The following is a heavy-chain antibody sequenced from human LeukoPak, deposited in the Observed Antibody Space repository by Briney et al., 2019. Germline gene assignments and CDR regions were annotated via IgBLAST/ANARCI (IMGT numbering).Heavy chain of an antibody. Sequence: GGSLRLSCAASGFTFSSYSMNWVRQAPGKGLEWVSSISSSSSYIYYADSVKGRFTISRDNAKNSLYLQMNSLRAEDTAVYYCARDRGGYSGYDSDAFDIWGQGTMVTVSS. V-gene: IGHV3-21*01. CDR2: ISSSSSYI. CDR1: GFTFSSYS. CDR3: ARDRGGYSGYDSDAFDI. J-gene: IGHJ3*02. D-gene: IGHD5-12*01.